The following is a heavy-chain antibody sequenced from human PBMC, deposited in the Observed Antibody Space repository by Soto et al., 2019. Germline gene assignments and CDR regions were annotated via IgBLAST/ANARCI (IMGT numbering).Heavy chain of an antibody. D-gene: IGHD3-10*01. CDR3: ARGDYYGSGSYSTPGY. Sequence: QVQLQESGPGLVKPSQTLSLTCTVSGGSISSGDYYWSWIRQPPGKGLEWIGYIYYSGSTYYNPSLKSRVTISVDTSKHQFSLKLSSVTAADTAVYCCARGDYYGSGSYSTPGYWGQGTLVTVSS. J-gene: IGHJ4*02. CDR2: IYYSGST. CDR1: GGSISSGDYY. V-gene: IGHV4-30-4*01.